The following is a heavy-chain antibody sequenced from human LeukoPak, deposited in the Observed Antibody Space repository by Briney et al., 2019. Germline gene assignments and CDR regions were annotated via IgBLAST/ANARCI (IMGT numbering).Heavy chain of an antibody. Sequence: SETLSLTCTVSGGSISSSSYYWGWIRQPPGKGLEWIGNIYHSGNTYYNSSLKSRVTISVDTSKNQFSLRLTSVTAADTAVYYCARDGGVTYYYFYYYMDVWGKGTTVTVSS. V-gene: IGHV4-39*07. J-gene: IGHJ6*03. CDR1: GGSISSSSYY. CDR2: IYHSGNT. CDR3: ARDGGVTYYYFYYYMDV. D-gene: IGHD3-16*01.